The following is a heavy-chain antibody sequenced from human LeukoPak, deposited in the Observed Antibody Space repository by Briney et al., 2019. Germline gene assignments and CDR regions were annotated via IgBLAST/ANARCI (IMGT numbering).Heavy chain of an antibody. Sequence: GGSLRLSCAASGFTFSTYAMSWVRQAPGKGLEWVSYISSSGSAMYYADSVRGRFTISRDNAENSLFLQMNSLRDEDTAVYYCARGAYGEYGGPAYWGQGTLVTVSS. CDR1: GFTFSTYA. CDR2: ISSSGSAM. CDR3: ARGAYGEYGGPAY. V-gene: IGHV3-48*02. D-gene: IGHD4-17*01. J-gene: IGHJ4*02.